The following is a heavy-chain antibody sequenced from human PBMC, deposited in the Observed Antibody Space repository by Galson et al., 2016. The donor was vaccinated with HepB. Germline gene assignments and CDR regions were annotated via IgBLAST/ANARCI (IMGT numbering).Heavy chain of an antibody. D-gene: IGHD5-24*01. CDR2: ISSSSTI. J-gene: IGHJ6*02. V-gene: IGHV3-48*02. Sequence: SLRLSCAASGFTFSSYSMNWVRQAPGKGLEWVSYISSSSTIYCADSVKGRFTISRDNAKNSLYLQMNSLRDEDTAVYYCARDGPWWVMATITILVYYYGMDVWGQGTTVTVSS. CDR3: ARDGPWWVMATITILVYYYGMDV. CDR1: GFTFSSYS.